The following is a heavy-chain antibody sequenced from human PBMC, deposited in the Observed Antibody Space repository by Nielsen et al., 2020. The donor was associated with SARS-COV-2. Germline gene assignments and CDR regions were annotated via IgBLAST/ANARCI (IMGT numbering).Heavy chain of an antibody. Sequence: GESLKISCVASGFTFSSSAMSWVRQAPGKGLEWVSGISGSCSGRAGSRDGSTYYADSLKGRFTISRDNSKNTLYLQMNSLRAEDTAVYYCVRGLQVPNGLAHRWGQGTLVTVSS. D-gene: IGHD3-16*01. CDR2: ISGSCSGRAGSRDGST. CDR3: VRGLQVPNGLAHR. V-gene: IGHV3-23*01. CDR1: GFTFSSSA. J-gene: IGHJ4*02.